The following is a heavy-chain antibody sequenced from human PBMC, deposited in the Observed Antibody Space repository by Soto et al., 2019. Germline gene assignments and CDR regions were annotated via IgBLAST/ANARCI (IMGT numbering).Heavy chain of an antibody. Sequence: QVQLVESGGGVVQPGRSLRLSCAASGFTFSTYGMNWVRQAPGKGLEWVAVIWYDGSNKYYGDSVEGRFTISRDNSKNTLYLQMNSLRDEDTAVYYCAREYAHSVSGAYYYYGMDVWGQGTMVTVSS. J-gene: IGHJ6*02. CDR1: GFTFSTYG. CDR2: IWYDGSNK. V-gene: IGHV3-33*01. CDR3: AREYAHSVSGAYYYYGMDV. D-gene: IGHD1-26*01.